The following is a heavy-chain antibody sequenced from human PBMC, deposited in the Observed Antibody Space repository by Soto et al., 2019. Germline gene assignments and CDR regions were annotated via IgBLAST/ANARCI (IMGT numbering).Heavy chain of an antibody. CDR1: GGSISSNSYY. CDR2: IYYSGST. D-gene: IGHD1-1*01. Sequence: SETLSLTCTVSGGSISSNSYYWGWIRQPPGKGLEWIGYIYYSGSTNYNPSLKSRVTISVDTSKNQFSLKLSSVTAADTAVYYCASLQTVGYFDYWGQGTLVTVS. J-gene: IGHJ4*02. CDR3: ASLQTVGYFDY. V-gene: IGHV4-61*05.